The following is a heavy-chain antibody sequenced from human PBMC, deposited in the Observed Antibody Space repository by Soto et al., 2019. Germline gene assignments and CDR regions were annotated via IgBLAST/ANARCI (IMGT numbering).Heavy chain of an antibody. D-gene: IGHD2-2*01. CDR3: ATDDRDDCSSINVHYFVH. J-gene: IGHJ4*02. Sequence: QVQLVQSGGEVKKPGASVKVSCKAVGTTYGISGVRQAPGQGLEWMAWISLHNGDKNNPPQFQGRVTLTTDTSTGTAFMALRSLRSDDTAVYYCATDDRDDCSSINVHYFVHWGQGALVTVSS. CDR2: ISLHNGDK. CDR1: GTTYG. V-gene: IGHV1-18*04.